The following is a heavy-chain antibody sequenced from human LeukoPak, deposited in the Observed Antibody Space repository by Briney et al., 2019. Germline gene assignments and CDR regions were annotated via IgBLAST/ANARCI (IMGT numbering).Heavy chain of an antibody. J-gene: IGHJ4*02. Sequence: SETLSLTCTVAGGSISSGGYYWSWIRQPAGKGLEWIGRIYTSGSTNYNPSLKSRVTISIDTSKNKFSLKLSSVTAADTAVYYCARVAKHYSSSWYEVFDYWGQGTLVTVSS. CDR3: ARVAKHYSSSWYEVFDY. D-gene: IGHD6-13*01. V-gene: IGHV4-61*02. CDR1: GGSISSGGYY. CDR2: IYTSGST.